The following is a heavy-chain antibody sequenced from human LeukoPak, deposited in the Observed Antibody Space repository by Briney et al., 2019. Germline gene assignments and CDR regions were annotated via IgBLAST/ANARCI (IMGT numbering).Heavy chain of an antibody. CDR2: ISSSGST. V-gene: IGHV4-61*02. J-gene: IGHJ5*02. D-gene: IGHD2-15*01. CDR3: ARDPMGLGSSPIRWFDP. Sequence: SETLSLTCTVSGDSISSGDYYWSWIRQPAGKGLEWIGRISSSGSTNYNPSLKSRVTISVDTSKNQFSLKLSSVTAADTAVYYCARDPMGLGSSPIRWFDPWGQGTLVTVSS. CDR1: GDSISSGDYY.